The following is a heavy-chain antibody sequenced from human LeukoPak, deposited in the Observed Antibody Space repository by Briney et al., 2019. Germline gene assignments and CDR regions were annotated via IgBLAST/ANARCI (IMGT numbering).Heavy chain of an antibody. CDR2: MNPNSGVT. J-gene: IGHJ4*02. V-gene: IGHV1-2*02. CDR3: TRGAGTSWFDY. D-gene: IGHD2-2*01. CDR1: GYTFTVNY. Sequence: ASVKVSCKPSGYTFTVNYLHWVRQAPGQGLEWVGWMNPNSGVTVYAQNFQGRVTMTRDTSISTAYMELSSLTSDDTAVYYCTRGAGTSWFDYWGQGAWSPSPQ.